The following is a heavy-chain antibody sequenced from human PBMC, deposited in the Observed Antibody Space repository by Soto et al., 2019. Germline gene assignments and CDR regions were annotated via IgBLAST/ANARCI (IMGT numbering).Heavy chain of an antibody. V-gene: IGHV3-23*01. CDR1: GFTVSNYG. J-gene: IGHJ5*02. CDR3: AKDRLAEPPSGQVRFDP. CDR2: ISGSSAST. D-gene: IGHD1-1*01. Sequence: GGSLRLSCAASGFTVSNYGMSWVRQAPGKGLEWVSTISGSSASTYYADSVKGRFTISRDNSKNTLYLQMNSLSAKDTAVYYCAKDRLAEPPSGQVRFDPWGQGTLVTSPQ.